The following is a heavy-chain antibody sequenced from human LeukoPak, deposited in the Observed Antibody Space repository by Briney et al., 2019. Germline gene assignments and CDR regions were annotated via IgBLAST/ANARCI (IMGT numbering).Heavy chain of an antibody. J-gene: IGHJ3*02. D-gene: IGHD3-10*01. V-gene: IGHV4-39*07. CDR3: AKSNGYGLVDI. Sequence: SETLSLTCTVSGGSISTSNYYWGWVRQPPGKGLEWIGNIFYSGSTYYSPSLKSRVTISLDTSRNQFSLKLNSVTAADTAVYYCAKSNGYGLVDIWGRGTMVTVSS. CDR1: GGSISTSNYY. CDR2: IFYSGST.